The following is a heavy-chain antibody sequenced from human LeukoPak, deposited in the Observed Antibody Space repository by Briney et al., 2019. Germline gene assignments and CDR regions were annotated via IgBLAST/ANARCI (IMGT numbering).Heavy chain of an antibody. CDR1: GFTFSSYA. Sequence: PGGSLRLSCAASGFTFSSYAMSWVRQAPGKGLEWVSAISGSSGSTYYADSVKGRFTISRDNSKNTLYLQMNSLRTEDTAVYYCAKSFLPIVGATDYWGQGTLVTVSS. J-gene: IGHJ4*02. CDR2: ISGSSGST. V-gene: IGHV3-23*01. D-gene: IGHD1-26*01. CDR3: AKSFLPIVGATDY.